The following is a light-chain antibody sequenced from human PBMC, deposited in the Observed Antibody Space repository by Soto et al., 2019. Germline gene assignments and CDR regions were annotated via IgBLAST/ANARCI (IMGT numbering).Light chain of an antibody. J-gene: IGKJ2*01. CDR2: DAS. Sequence: ETVMTQSPVILSVSPGERATLSCRASQSISRNLVWYQQKPGQAPRLLIYDASTRATGIPDRFTGSGSGKKLSLTISSLQSEDFADCYCHHHSTWRRTFGLGTKEEIK. CDR3: HHHSTWRRT. V-gene: IGKV3-15*01. CDR1: QSISRN.